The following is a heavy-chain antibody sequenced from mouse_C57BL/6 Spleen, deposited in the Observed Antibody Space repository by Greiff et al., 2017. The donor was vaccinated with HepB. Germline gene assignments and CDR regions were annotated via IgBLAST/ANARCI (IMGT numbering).Heavy chain of an antibody. Sequence: QVQLQQSGAELVRPGSSVKLSCKASGYTFTSYWMHWVKQRPIQGLEWIGNIDPSDSETHYNQKFKDKATLTVDKSSSTAYMQLSSLTSEDSAVYYCARNGGSNYGRFAYWGQGTLVTVSA. J-gene: IGHJ3*01. CDR2: IDPSDSET. D-gene: IGHD2-5*01. V-gene: IGHV1-52*01. CDR3: ARNGGSNYGRFAY. CDR1: GYTFTSYW.